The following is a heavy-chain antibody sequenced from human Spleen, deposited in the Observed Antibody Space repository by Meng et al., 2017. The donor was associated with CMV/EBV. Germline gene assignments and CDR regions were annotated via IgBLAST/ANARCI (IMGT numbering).Heavy chain of an antibody. Sequence: SETLSLTCSVSGGSVSGGTYYWSWIRQPPGEGLEWIGFIYYSGSTNYSPSLKSRVTISVDTSKNQFSLKLSSVTAADTAVYYCARDRILVGYGMDVWGQGTTVTVSS. D-gene: IGHD2-8*02. J-gene: IGHJ6*02. CDR3: ARDRILVGYGMDV. CDR2: IYYSGST. CDR1: GGSVSGGTYY. V-gene: IGHV4-61*01.